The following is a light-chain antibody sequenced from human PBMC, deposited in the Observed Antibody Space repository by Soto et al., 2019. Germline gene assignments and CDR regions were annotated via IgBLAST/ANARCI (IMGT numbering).Light chain of an antibody. CDR3: AAWDDSLNGVV. CDR1: SSNIGSHT. J-gene: IGLJ2*01. CDR2: SNT. Sequence: QTVVTQPPSASGTPGQTIAISCSGGSSNIGSHTVNWYQQLPGPAPRLLIYSNTQRPSGVPDRFSGSKSGTSASLAISGLQSEYEGDYYCAAWDDSLNGVVFGGGTKLTVL. V-gene: IGLV1-44*01.